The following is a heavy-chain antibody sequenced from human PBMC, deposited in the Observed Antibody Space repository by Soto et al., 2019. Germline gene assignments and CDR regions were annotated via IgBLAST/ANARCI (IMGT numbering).Heavy chain of an antibody. CDR1: GGSISSGDYY. CDR3: ASFSFSRRFDY. V-gene: IGHV4-30-4*01. CDR2: IYYSGST. J-gene: IGHJ4*02. Sequence: PSETLSLTCTVSGGSISSGDYYWSWIRQPPGKGLEWIGYIYYSGSTYYNPSLKSRVTISVDTSKNQFSLKLSSVTAADTAVYYCASFSFSRRFDYWGQGTLVTVSS.